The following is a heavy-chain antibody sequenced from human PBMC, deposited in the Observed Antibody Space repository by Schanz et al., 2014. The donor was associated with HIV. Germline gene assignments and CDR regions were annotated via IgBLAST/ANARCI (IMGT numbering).Heavy chain of an antibody. V-gene: IGHV3-21*04. D-gene: IGHD3-10*01. CDR1: GYTFTDNY. CDR3: VKRGSEASSNTWFADS. Sequence: VQLVQSGAEVKKPGASVKVSCKASGYTFTDNYMHWVRQAPGKGLEWIASISSTSTYRFYAGSVKGRFTISRDNSEDTLYLQMNSLGVDDSAIYYCVKRGSEASSNTWFADSWGQGTLVTVSS. CDR2: ISSTSTYR. J-gene: IGHJ4*02.